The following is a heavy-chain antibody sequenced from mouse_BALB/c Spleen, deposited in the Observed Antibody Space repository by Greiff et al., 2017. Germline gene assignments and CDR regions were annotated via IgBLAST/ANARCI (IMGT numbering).Heavy chain of an antibody. CDR1: GFSLTSYG. J-gene: IGHJ3*01. CDR2: IWAGGST. D-gene: IGHD4-1*01. V-gene: IGHV2-9*02. CDR3: ARTGTGFAY. Sequence: QVQLKESGPGLVAPSQSLSITCTVSGFSLTSYGVHWVRQPPGKGLEWLGVIWAGGSTNYNSALMSRLSISKDNSKSQVFLKMNSLQTDDTARYYCARTGTGFAYWGQGTLVTVSA.